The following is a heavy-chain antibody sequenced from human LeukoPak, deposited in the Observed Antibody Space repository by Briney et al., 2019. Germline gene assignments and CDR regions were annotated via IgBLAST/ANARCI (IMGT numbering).Heavy chain of an antibody. J-gene: IGHJ6*02. CDR3: ARGSRRLYYDFWSGRPMDV. Sequence: PSETLSLTCAVYGGSFSGYYWSWIRQPPGMGLEWIGEINHSGSTNYNPSLKSRVTISVDTSKNQFSLKLSSVTAADTAVYYCARGSRRLYYDFWSGRPMDVWGQGTTVTVSS. V-gene: IGHV4-34*01. D-gene: IGHD3-3*01. CDR2: INHSGST. CDR1: GGSFSGYY.